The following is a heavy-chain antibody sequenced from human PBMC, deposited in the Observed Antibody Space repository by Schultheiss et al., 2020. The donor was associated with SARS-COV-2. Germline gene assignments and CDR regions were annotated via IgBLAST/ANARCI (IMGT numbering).Heavy chain of an antibody. V-gene: IGHV4-4*02. CDR2: IYYSGST. Sequence: SETLSLTCAVSGAPIGNSNWWSWVRQPPGKGLEWIGYIYYSGSTYYNPSLKSRVTISVDTSKNQFSLKLSSVTAADTAVYYCARDRGRGYFDYWGQGTLSPSPQ. CDR3: ARDRGRGYFDY. J-gene: IGHJ4*02. D-gene: IGHD3-10*01. CDR1: GAPIGNSNW.